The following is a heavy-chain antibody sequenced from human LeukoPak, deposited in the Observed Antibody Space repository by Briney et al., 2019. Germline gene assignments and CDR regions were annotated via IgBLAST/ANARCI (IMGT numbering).Heavy chain of an antibody. CDR2: IYYSGST. J-gene: IGHJ5*02. CDR3: ARDMVRGP. CDR1: GGSLSSSSYY. V-gene: IGHV4-39*07. Sequence: PSETLSLTCTVSGGSLSSSSYYWGWIRQPPGKGLEWIGSIYYSGSTYYNPSLKSRVTISVDTSKNQFSLKLSSVTAADTAVYYCARDMVRGPWGQGTLATVSS. D-gene: IGHD3-10*01.